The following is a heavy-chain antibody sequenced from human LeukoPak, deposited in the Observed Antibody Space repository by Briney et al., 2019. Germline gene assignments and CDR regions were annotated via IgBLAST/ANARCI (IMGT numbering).Heavy chain of an antibody. Sequence: ASETLSLTCTVSGGSISSGDYSWSWIRQPPGKGLEWIGYIYYSGSTYYNPSLKSRVTISVDTSKNQFSLKLSSVTAADTAVYYCARVLETVGWGDHDAFDIWGQGTMVTVPS. CDR3: ARVLETVGWGDHDAFDI. D-gene: IGHD3-16*01. CDR1: GGSISSGDYS. CDR2: IYYSGST. V-gene: IGHV4-30-4*01. J-gene: IGHJ3*02.